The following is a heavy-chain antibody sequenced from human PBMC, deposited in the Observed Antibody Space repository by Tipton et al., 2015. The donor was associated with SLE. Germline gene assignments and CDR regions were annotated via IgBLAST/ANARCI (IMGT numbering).Heavy chain of an antibody. Sequence: TLSLTCTVSGGSISSSSYYWGWIRQPPGKGLEWIGSMYYSGSTYYNPSLKSRVTISVDTSRNQFSLKLSSVTAADTAVYYCARSPSSSSWYVWFDYWGQGTLVTVSS. CDR1: GGSISSSSYY. CDR2: MYYSGST. D-gene: IGHD6-13*01. CDR3: ARSPSSSSWYVWFDY. V-gene: IGHV4-39*07. J-gene: IGHJ4*02.